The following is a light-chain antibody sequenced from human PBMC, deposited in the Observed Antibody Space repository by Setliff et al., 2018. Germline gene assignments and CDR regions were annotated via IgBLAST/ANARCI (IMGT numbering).Light chain of an antibody. CDR3: CSYAGSSTFA. V-gene: IGLV2-8*01. CDR1: SRDIGAYNS. J-gene: IGLJ1*01. CDR2: EVT. Sequence: QSVLTQPPSASGSPGQSLTISCTGTSRDIGAYNSVSWYQQHPGKAPKLLIYEVTKRPSGVPDRFSGSKSGNTASLTVSGLQADDEADYYCCSYAGSSTFAFGGGTKVTVL.